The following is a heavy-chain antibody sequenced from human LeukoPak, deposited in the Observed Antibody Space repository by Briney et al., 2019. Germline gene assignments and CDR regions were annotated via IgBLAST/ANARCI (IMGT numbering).Heavy chain of an antibody. J-gene: IGHJ4*02. CDR2: MNPNSGNT. Sequence: GASVKVSCKASGYTFTSYDINWVRQATGQGLEWMGWMNPNSGNTGYAQKFQGRATMTRNTSISTAYMELSSLRSEDTAVYYCARGEEEITIFGVDTTAIISWGQGTLVTVSS. CDR1: GYTFTSYD. D-gene: IGHD3-3*01. CDR3: ARGEEEITIFGVDTTAIIS. V-gene: IGHV1-8*01.